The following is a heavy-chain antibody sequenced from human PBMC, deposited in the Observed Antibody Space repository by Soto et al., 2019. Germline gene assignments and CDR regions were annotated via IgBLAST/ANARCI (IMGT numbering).Heavy chain of an antibody. Sequence: SETLSLTCAVFGGSFSGYHWSWIRQPPGKGLELIGEINHNGNTNYNPSLKSRVTISVDTSKHQFSLKLTSVTAADTAVYYCARGGYNYAYYLLTLDYWGQGTLVTVSS. CDR1: GGSFSGYH. CDR3: ARGGYNYAYYLLTLDY. D-gene: IGHD5-18*01. V-gene: IGHV4-34*01. CDR2: INHNGNT. J-gene: IGHJ4*02.